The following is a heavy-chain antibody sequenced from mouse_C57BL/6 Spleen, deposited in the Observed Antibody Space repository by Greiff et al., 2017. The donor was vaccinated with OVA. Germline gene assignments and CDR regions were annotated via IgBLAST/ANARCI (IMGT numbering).Heavy chain of an antibody. V-gene: IGHV14-2*01. Sequence: EVQLQESGAELVKPGASVKLSCTASGFNIKDYYMHWVKQRTEQGLAWIGRIDPEDGETKYAPKFQGKATITADTSSNTAYLQLSSLTSEDTAVYYNAWAYYSNYVFDYWGQGTTLTVSS. CDR3: AWAYYSNYVFDY. J-gene: IGHJ2*01. CDR2: IDPEDGET. D-gene: IGHD2-5*01. CDR1: GFNIKDYY.